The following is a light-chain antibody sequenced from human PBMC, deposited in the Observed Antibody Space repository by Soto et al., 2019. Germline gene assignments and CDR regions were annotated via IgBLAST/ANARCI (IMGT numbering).Light chain of an antibody. CDR3: CSYTTSSTRV. CDR2: GVT. V-gene: IGLV2-14*01. J-gene: IGLJ1*01. Sequence: QSVPTQPASVSGSPGQSIAISCTGTSSDVGFYNYISWYQQHPGKVPKLIIYGVTNRPSGVSNRFSGSKSGNTASLTISGLQAEDEADYYCCSYTTSSTRVFGTGTKVTVL. CDR1: SSDVGFYNY.